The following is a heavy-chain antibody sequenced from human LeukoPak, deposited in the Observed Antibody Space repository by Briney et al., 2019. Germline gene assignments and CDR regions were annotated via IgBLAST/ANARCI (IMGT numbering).Heavy chain of an antibody. CDR1: GFTFSSYA. CDR3: GKSVPLAMGYYYYYIDV. CDR2: TSGSGENT. V-gene: IGHV3-23*01. J-gene: IGHJ6*03. D-gene: IGHD2/OR15-2a*01. Sequence: GGSLRLSCAASGFTFSSYAMSWVRQAPGKGLEWVSGTSGSGENTYYADSVRGRFTISRDNSKNTLYLQMNSLRAEDTAVYYCGKSVPLAMGYYYYYIDVWGKGTTITVSS.